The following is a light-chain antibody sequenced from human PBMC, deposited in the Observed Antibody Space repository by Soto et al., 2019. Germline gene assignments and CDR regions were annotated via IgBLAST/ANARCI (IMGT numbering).Light chain of an antibody. Sequence: EIVLTQSPATLSSSPGERATLSCRASQSVSSYLAWYQQKPGQAPRLLIYDASNRATGIPARFSGSGSGTDFTLTISSLEPEDFAVYYCQQRSNWPPPTFGGGTKVEIK. J-gene: IGKJ4*01. V-gene: IGKV3-11*01. CDR3: QQRSNWPPPT. CDR1: QSVSSY. CDR2: DAS.